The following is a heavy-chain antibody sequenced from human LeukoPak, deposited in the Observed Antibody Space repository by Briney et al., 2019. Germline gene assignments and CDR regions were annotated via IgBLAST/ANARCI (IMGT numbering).Heavy chain of an antibody. CDR1: GFDFSSNW. D-gene: IGHD3-3*01. CDR2: IKGDGIST. CDR3: AKDHYWSIDY. V-gene: IGHV3-74*01. J-gene: IGHJ4*02. Sequence: GSLRLSCATSGFDFSSNWMHWVRHAPGQGLVWVSRIKGDGISTNYADSVKGRFTISRDIAKNTLYLQMNSLRAEDTGVYYCAKDHYWSIDYWGRGTLVTVSS.